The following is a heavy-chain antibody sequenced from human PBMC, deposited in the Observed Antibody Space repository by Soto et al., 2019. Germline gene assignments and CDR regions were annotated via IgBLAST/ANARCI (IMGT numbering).Heavy chain of an antibody. V-gene: IGHV3-30*04. CDR3: ASLVVGGNWKEDFDY. CDR2: ISSDGRNK. Sequence: QVRLVESGGGMVQPGRSLRLSCAASGFTFNSYAMNWVRQAPGKGLEWVAVISSDGRNKYYEDSVRGRFSISRDNSKNTMYLQMNSLRDEDTAVYYCASLVVGGNWKEDFDYWGQGALVTVSS. CDR1: GFTFNSYA. J-gene: IGHJ4*02. D-gene: IGHD1-1*01.